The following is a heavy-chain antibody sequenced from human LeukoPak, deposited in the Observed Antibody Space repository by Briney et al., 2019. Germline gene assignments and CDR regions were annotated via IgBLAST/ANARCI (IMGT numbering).Heavy chain of an antibody. Sequence: SETLSLXCTVSGGSISSYYWRWIRQPPGKGLEWIGYIYYSGSTNYNPSLKSRVTISVETSKNQFSLKLSSVTAADTAVYYCARGGYDYVWGSYRYAFDIWGQGTMVTVSS. J-gene: IGHJ3*02. CDR1: GGSISSYY. CDR3: ARGGYDYVWGSYRYAFDI. V-gene: IGHV4-59*01. D-gene: IGHD3-16*02. CDR2: IYYSGST.